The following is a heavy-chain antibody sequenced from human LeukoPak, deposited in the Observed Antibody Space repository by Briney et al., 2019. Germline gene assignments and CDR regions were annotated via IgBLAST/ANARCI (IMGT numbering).Heavy chain of an antibody. CDR1: GYTFTGYS. J-gene: IGHJ4*02. CDR2: INPNSGGT. V-gene: IGHV1-2*02. D-gene: IGHD7-27*01. Sequence: GASVKVSCKASGYTFTGYSMYWVRQAPGQGLEWMGWINPNSGGTNYAQKVQGRITMTTDRSTSTAYMELRSLRPDDTAVYYCARDNLGFDYWGQGTLVTVS. CDR3: ARDNLGFDY.